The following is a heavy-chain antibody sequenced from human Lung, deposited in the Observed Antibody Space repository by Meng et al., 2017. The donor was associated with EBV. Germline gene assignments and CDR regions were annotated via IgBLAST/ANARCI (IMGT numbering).Heavy chain of an antibody. Sequence: AGCLNPVATLTLVGVVYGGSFTGYYWTGIRQTPGKGLEWVGQSNHSGSTTYNPSLKSRVTILVDTSKTQFSLRLSSVTAADTAVYFCARGPTIVLVPTAGYYYFDYWGQGTLVTVSS. CDR2: SNHSGST. V-gene: IGHV4-34*01. D-gene: IGHD2-8*01. J-gene: IGHJ4*02. CDR1: GGSFTGYY. CDR3: ARGPTIVLVPTAGYYYFDY.